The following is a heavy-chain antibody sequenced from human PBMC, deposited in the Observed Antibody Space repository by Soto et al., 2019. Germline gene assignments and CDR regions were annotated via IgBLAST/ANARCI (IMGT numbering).Heavy chain of an antibody. CDR1: GYTFTSYD. J-gene: IGHJ6*03. D-gene: IGHD3-3*01. V-gene: IGHV1-8*01. CDR2: MNPNGGNT. CDR3: ARGLNPKIRITIFGTYYYYMDV. Sequence: ASVKVSCKASGYTFTSYDINWVRQATGQGLEWMGWMNPNGGNTGYAQKFQGRVTMTRNTSISTAYMELSSLRSEDTAVYYCARGLNPKIRITIFGTYYYYMDVWGKGTTVTVSS.